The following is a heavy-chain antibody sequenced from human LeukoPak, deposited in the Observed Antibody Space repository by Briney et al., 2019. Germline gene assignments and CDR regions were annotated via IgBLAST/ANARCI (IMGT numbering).Heavy chain of an antibody. D-gene: IGHD3-22*01. CDR2: IIPILGIA. Sequence: SVKVSCKASGGTFSSYAISWVRQAPGQGLEWMGRIIPILGIANYAQKFRGRVTITADKSTSTAYMELSSLRSEDTAVYYCARDLEGDPYYYDSSGYYTDYWGQGTLVTVSS. CDR1: GGTFSSYA. V-gene: IGHV1-69*04. J-gene: IGHJ4*02. CDR3: ARDLEGDPYYYDSSGYYTDY.